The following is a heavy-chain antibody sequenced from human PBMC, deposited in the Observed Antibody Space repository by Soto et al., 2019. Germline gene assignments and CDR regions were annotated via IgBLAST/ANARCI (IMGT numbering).Heavy chain of an antibody. CDR3: ARHTRNQFDP. CDR1: GDSMTSSSYY. Sequence: PSETLTLTCTVSGDSMTSSSYYWGWIRQPPGKGLEWIGSIYYSERTSYNSGSTYYSPSLKSRVTISGDTSKSQFSLKLSSVTAADTAVYYCARHTRNQFDPWGQGTLVTVS. J-gene: IGHJ5*02. V-gene: IGHV4-39*01. CDR2: IYYSERTSYNSGST.